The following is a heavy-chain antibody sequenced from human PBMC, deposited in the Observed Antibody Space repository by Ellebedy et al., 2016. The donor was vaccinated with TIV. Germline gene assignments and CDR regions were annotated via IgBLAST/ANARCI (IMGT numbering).Heavy chain of an antibody. CDR2: ISDSGGST. J-gene: IGHJ4*02. CDR1: GFTFSSYA. CDR3: AKHLWFGDADY. D-gene: IGHD3-10*01. V-gene: IGHV3-23*01. Sequence: GESLKISCAGSGFTFSSYAMSWVRQAPGKGLEWVSAISDSGGSTYYADSVKGRFTISRDNSKNTLYLQMNSLRAEDTAVYYCAKHLWFGDADYWGQGTLVTVSS.